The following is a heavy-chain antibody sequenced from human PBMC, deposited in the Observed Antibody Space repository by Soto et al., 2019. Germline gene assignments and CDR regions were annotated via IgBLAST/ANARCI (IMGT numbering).Heavy chain of an antibody. V-gene: IGHV4-34*01. CDR2: INHSGST. J-gene: IGHJ6*02. Sequence: SETLSLTCAVYGGSFSGYYWSWIRQPPGKGLEWIGEINHSGSTNHNPSLTSRVTISVDTSKYQFSLKLSSVTAADTAVYYCARAPHYYDSSGYYLRYYYYYGMYVWGQGTTVTVSS. CDR3: ARAPHYYDSSGYYLRYYYYYGMYV. CDR1: GGSFSGYY. D-gene: IGHD3-22*01.